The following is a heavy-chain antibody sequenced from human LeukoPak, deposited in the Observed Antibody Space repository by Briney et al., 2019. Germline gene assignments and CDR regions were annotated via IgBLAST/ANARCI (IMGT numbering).Heavy chain of an antibody. CDR3: ARDLYGVSHDY. CDR2: IYSSGST. Sequence: GESLKISCKGSGYSFTSYWIGWVRQAPGKGLEWVSVIYSSGSTYYADSVKGRFTISRDNSKNTLYLQMNSLRAEDTAVYYCARDLYGVSHDYWGQGTLVTVSS. J-gene: IGHJ4*02. V-gene: IGHV3-53*01. CDR1: GYSFTSYW. D-gene: IGHD4-17*01.